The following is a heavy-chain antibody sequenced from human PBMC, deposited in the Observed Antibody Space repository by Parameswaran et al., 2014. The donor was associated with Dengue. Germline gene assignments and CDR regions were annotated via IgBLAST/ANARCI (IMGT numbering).Heavy chain of an antibody. CDR2: IYYSGST. CDR3: AREVPWNGLRGSWFDP. V-gene: IGHV4-30-4*01. D-gene: IGHD1-1*01. J-gene: IGHJ5*02. Sequence: RWIRQPPGKGLEWIGYIYYSGSTSYNPSLKSRLTISVDTSKNQFSLKMSSVTAADTAVYFCAREVPWNGLRGSWFDPWGQGTLVTVSS.